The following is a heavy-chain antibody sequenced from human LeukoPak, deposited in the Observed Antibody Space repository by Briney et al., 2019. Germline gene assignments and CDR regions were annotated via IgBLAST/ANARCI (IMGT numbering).Heavy chain of an antibody. V-gene: IGHV4-34*01. D-gene: IGHD5-18*01. CDR2: INHSGGT. CDR1: GGSFSCYY. J-gene: IGHJ4*02. Sequence: SETLSLTCAVYGGSFSCYYWSWIRQPPGKGLEWIGEINHSGGTNYNPSLKSRVTISVDTSKNQFSLKLSSVTAADTAVYYCARGWGYSYDVDYWGQGTLVTVSS. CDR3: ARGWGYSYDVDY.